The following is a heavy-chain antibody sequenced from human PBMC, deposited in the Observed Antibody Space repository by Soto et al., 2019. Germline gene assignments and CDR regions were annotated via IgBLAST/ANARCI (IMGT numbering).Heavy chain of an antibody. CDR3: VIGSQYYYDSSRDGFDI. J-gene: IGHJ3*02. V-gene: IGHV3-64D*08. D-gene: IGHD3-22*01. CDR1: GFTFSSYA. Sequence: LRLSCSASGFTFSSYAMHWVRQAPGEGLEYVSAISSNGGSKYYADSVKGRFTISRDNSKNTLYLQMSSLRSEDTAVYYCVIGSQYYYDSSRDGFDIWRQETMVTVSS. CDR2: ISSNGGSK.